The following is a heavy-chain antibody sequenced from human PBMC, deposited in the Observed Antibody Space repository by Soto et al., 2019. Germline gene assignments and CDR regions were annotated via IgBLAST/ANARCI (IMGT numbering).Heavy chain of an antibody. CDR1: GYTFTSYA. D-gene: IGHD3-10*01. CDR2: INAGNGNT. V-gene: IGHV1-3*01. J-gene: IGHJ6*02. Sequence: ASVKVSCKASGYTFTSYAMHWVRQAPGQRLEWMGWINAGNGNTKYSQKFQGRVTITRDTSASTAYMELSSLRSEDTAVYYCARVYGSGSYYYYGMDVWGQGTTVTAP. CDR3: ARVYGSGSYYYYGMDV.